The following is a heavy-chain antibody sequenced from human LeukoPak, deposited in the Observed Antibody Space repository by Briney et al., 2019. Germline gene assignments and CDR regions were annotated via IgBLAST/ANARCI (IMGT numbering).Heavy chain of an antibody. CDR1: GFTFSSFE. V-gene: IGHV3-48*03. Sequence: PGGSLRLSCAASGFTFSSFEMNWVRQAPGKGPEWISYITSSGSTMRYADSVKGRFTISRDNAKNSLYLQMNSLRAEDTAVYHCARSNYDYVWGSYRLRAFDIWGQGTMVTVSS. J-gene: IGHJ3*02. CDR3: ARSNYDYVWGSYRLRAFDI. CDR2: ITSSGSTM. D-gene: IGHD3-16*02.